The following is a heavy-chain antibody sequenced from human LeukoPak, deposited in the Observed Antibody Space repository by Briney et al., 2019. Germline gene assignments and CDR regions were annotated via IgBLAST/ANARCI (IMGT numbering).Heavy chain of an antibody. CDR3: ARDLKGQNYDSSGRNAFDI. V-gene: IGHV4-31*03. Sequence: PSQTLSLTCTVSGGSISSGGYYWSWIRQHPGKGLEWIGYIYYSGSTYYNPSLKSRVTISVDTSKNQFSLKLSSVTAADTAVYYCARDLKGQNYDSSGRNAFDIWGQGTMVTVSS. CDR2: IYYSGST. J-gene: IGHJ3*02. CDR1: GGSISSGGYY. D-gene: IGHD3-22*01.